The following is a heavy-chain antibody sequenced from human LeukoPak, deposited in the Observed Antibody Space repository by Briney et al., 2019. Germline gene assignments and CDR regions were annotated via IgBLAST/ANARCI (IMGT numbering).Heavy chain of an antibody. CDR2: ITPIFGTA. D-gene: IGHD2-15*01. V-gene: IGHV1-69*05. Sequence: SVKVSCKASGGTFSSYAISWVRQAPGQGLEWMGRITPIFGTANYAQKFQGRVTITTDESTSTAYMELSSLRSEDTAVYYCARDQWCSGGSCYSGGNWFDPWGQGTLVTVSS. J-gene: IGHJ5*02. CDR1: GGTFSSYA. CDR3: ARDQWCSGGSCYSGGNWFDP.